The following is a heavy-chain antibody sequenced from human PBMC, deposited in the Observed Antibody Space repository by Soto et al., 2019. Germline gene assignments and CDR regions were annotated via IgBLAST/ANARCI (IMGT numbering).Heavy chain of an antibody. CDR1: GGTFDNFI. V-gene: IGHV1-69*01. D-gene: IGHD1-26*01. CDR2: IVPMLGTP. CDR3: ARNGTYSSSLSKYSDMDV. Sequence: QVQLVQSGAEVKEPGSSVRVSCKASGGTFDNFIMNWVRQTPGQGLEWMGGIVPMLGTPTYAEKFKGRVTISATGSTSTMYMEVTSLRSEDTAIYYCARNGTYSSSLSKYSDMDVWGQGTKVTVSS. J-gene: IGHJ6*02.